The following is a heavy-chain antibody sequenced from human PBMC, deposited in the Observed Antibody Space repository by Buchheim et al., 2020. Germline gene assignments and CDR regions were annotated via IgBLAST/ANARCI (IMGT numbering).Heavy chain of an antibody. J-gene: IGHJ6*02. Sequence: EVQLVESGGVVVQPGGSLRLSCAASGFTFDDYTMHWVRQAPGKGLEWVSLISWDGGSTYYADSVKGRFTISRDNSKNSLYLQMNSLRTEDTALYYCAKDRALRRRVAGVMDVWGQGTT. V-gene: IGHV3-43*01. CDR2: ISWDGGST. CDR3: AKDRALRRRVAGVMDV. D-gene: IGHD3-3*01. CDR1: GFTFDDYT.